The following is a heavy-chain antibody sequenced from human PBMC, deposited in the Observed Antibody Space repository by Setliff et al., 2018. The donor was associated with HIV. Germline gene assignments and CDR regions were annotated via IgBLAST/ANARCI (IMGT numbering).Heavy chain of an antibody. CDR2: INTSGST. D-gene: IGHD1-26*01. CDR1: GGSVSNYY. J-gene: IGHJ4*02. Sequence: PSETLSLTCTVSGGSVSNYYWTWIRQSAGKGLEWIGHINTSGSTKYNPSLKSRLTMSVDSSGNQFSLTLTSVTAADTAIYYCARAGMGALRSLFDYWGQGTLVTVSS. CDR3: ARAGMGALRSLFDY. V-gene: IGHV4-4*07.